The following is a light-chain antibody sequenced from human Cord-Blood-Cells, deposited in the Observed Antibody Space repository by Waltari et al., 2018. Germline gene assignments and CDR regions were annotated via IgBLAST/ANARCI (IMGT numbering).Light chain of an antibody. V-gene: IGKV1-39*01. CDR1: HSICSY. Sequence: DIQMTQSPSSLSASVGDRVTITCRASHSICSYLNWYQQKPGQAPKLLIYAASRLQSGVPSRFSGSRSGTDFTLTISSLQPEDFATYYCQQSYSTPLTFGGGTKVEIK. CDR3: QQSYSTPLT. CDR2: AAS. J-gene: IGKJ4*01.